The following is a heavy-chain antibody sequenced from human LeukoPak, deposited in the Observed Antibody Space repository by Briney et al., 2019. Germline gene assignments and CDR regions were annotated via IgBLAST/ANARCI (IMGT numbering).Heavy chain of an antibody. CDR3: ARAPSAYSSSWYKGKGRPDAFDI. J-gene: IGHJ3*02. CDR2: IYSGGST. Sequence: PGGSLRLSCAASGFTVSSNYMSWVRQAPGKGLEWVSVIYSGGSTYYADSVKGRFTISRDNSENTLYLQMNSLRAEDTAVYYCARAPSAYSSSWYKGKGRPDAFDIWGQGTMVTVSS. V-gene: IGHV3-66*01. D-gene: IGHD6-13*01. CDR1: GFTVSSNY.